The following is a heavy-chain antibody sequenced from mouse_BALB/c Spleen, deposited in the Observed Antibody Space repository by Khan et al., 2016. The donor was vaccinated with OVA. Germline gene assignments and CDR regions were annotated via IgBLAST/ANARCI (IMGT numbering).Heavy chain of an antibody. V-gene: IGHV2-6-1*01. CDR2: MWSDGST. CDR3: ARQPYYHYNVMDY. CDR1: GFSLTNYG. Sequence: QVQLKESGPGLVAPSQSLSITCTISGFSLTNYGIHWVRQPPGKGLEWLALMWSDGSTTYNSALKSRLTISKDKSKSQVFLKMNSLQTDDKAMYFCARQPYYHYNVMDYWGQGTSVTVSS. D-gene: IGHD2-10*01. J-gene: IGHJ4*01.